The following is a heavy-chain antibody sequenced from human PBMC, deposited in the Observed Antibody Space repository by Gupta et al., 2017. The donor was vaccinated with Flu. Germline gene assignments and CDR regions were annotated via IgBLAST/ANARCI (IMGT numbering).Heavy chain of an antibody. V-gene: IGHV4-34*01. Sequence: QVQLQQWGAGLLKPSETLSLTCAVYAGSFSGYYWSWIRQPPGKGLEWIGEINHSGSTNYNPSLKSRVTISVDTSKNQFSLKLSSVTAADTAVYYCARGTSSSWYVMKYYYGMDVWGQGTTVTVSS. CDR1: AGSFSGYY. CDR3: ARGTSSSWYVMKYYYGMDV. CDR2: INHSGST. J-gene: IGHJ6*02. D-gene: IGHD6-13*01.